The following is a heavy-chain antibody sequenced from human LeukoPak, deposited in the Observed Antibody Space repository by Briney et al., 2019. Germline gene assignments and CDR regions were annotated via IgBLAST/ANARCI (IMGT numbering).Heavy chain of an antibody. V-gene: IGHV1-18*01. J-gene: IGHJ3*02. CDR1: GYTFTSYG. CDR2: ISVYNGNT. D-gene: IGHD4-17*01. Sequence: ASVKVSCKASGYTFTSYGISWVRQAPGQGLEWMGWISVYNGNTNYAQKLQGRVTMTTDTSTSTAYMELRGLRSDDTAVYYCARPGNYGETLDAFDIWGQGTMVTVSS. CDR3: ARPGNYGETLDAFDI.